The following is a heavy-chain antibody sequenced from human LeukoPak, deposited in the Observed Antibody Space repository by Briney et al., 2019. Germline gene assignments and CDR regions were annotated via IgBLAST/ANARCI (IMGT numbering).Heavy chain of an antibody. CDR1: GFTFSSYG. J-gene: IGHJ6*02. D-gene: IGHD2-21*02. V-gene: IGHV3-30*18. CDR2: ISYDGNNK. Sequence: PGGSLRLSCAASGFTFSSYGMHWVRQAPGKGLEWVAIISYDGNNKYYADSVKGRFTISRDNSRNTLYLQMNSLRAEDTAVYYCAKYGPDHLANCGGDCGKNYYYGMHVWGQGTTVTVSS. CDR3: AKYGPDHLANCGGDCGKNYYYGMHV.